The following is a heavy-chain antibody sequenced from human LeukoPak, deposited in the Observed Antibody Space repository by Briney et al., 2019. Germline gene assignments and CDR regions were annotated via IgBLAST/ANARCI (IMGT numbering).Heavy chain of an antibody. CDR2: ISSDGGNT. Sequence: GGSLRLSCVASGFTFSSYAMHWVRQAPGKGLEYVSSISSDGGNTYYANSVRGRFTISRDNSKNTLYLQMGSLRTEDTAVYYCARGGVAATGKVSDYWGQGTLVTVSS. J-gene: IGHJ4*02. CDR3: ARGGVAATGKVSDY. CDR1: GFTFSSYA. D-gene: IGHD2-15*01. V-gene: IGHV3-64*01.